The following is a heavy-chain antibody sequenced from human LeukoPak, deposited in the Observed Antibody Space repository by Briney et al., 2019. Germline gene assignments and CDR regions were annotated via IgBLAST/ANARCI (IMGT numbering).Heavy chain of an antibody. Sequence: PSETLSLTCTVSGGSISSSSYYWGWIRQPPGKGLEWIGSIYYSGSTYYNPSLKSRVTISVDTSKNQFSLKLSSVTAADTAVYYCARASRTYYYDRHWFDPWGQGTLVTVSS. CDR1: GGSISSSSYY. V-gene: IGHV4-39*07. CDR3: ARASRTYYYDRHWFDP. J-gene: IGHJ5*02. CDR2: IYYSGST. D-gene: IGHD3-22*01.